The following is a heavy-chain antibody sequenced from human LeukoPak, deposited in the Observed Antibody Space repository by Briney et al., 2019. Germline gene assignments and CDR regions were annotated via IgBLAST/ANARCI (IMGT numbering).Heavy chain of an antibody. CDR3: GRAGRYCSGGSCYGENWFDP. V-gene: IGHV4-59*01. Sequence: SETLSLTCTVSGGSISSYYWNWIRQPPGKGLEWLGYIHSSGNTRYNPSVRSRVTMSVDTSKNQFSPKLSSVTAADTAVYYCGRAGRYCSGGSCYGENWFDPWGQGTLVTVSS. J-gene: IGHJ5*02. CDR2: IHSSGNT. CDR1: GGSISSYY. D-gene: IGHD2-15*01.